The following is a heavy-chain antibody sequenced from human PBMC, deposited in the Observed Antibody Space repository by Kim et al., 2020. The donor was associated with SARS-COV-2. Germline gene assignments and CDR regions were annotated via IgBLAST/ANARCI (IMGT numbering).Heavy chain of an antibody. CDR2: IYYSGST. J-gene: IGHJ3*02. Sequence: SETLSLTCTVSGGSISNYYWSWIRQPPGKGLEWIGYIYYSGSTNYNPSLQSRVTMSVNTSKNQFSLKLSSVTAADTAVYYCARGIVGFCSSSSCPEGAFDIWGQGTMVTVSS. CDR1: GGSISNYY. CDR3: ARGIVGFCSSSSCPEGAFDI. V-gene: IGHV4-59*01. D-gene: IGHD2-2*01.